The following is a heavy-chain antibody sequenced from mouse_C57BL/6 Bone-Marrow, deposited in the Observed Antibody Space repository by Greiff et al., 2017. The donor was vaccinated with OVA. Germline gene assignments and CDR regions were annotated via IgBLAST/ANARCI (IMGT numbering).Heavy chain of an antibody. Sequence: VKLQESGAELARPGASVKLSCKASGYTFTSYGISWVKQRTGQGLEWIGEIYPRSGNTYYNEKFKGKATLTADKSSSTAYMEIRSLTSEDSAVYVCARQTTVVATEDFDYWGQGTTLTVSS. CDR3: ARQTTVVATEDFDY. CDR1: GYTFTSYG. V-gene: IGHV1-81*01. D-gene: IGHD1-1*01. J-gene: IGHJ2*01. CDR2: IYPRSGNT.